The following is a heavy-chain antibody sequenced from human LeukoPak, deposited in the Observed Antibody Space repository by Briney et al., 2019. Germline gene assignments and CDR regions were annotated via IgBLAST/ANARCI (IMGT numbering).Heavy chain of an antibody. CDR2: IYPGDSDT. CDR1: GYSSTSYW. Sequence: GESLKISCKGSGYSSTSYWIGWVRQMPGKGLEWMGIIYPGDSDTRYSPSFQGQVTISADKSISTAYLQWSSLKASDTAIYYCARQMDSTYFDYWGQGTLVTVSS. D-gene: IGHD3/OR15-3a*01. J-gene: IGHJ4*02. V-gene: IGHV5-51*01. CDR3: ARQMDSTYFDY.